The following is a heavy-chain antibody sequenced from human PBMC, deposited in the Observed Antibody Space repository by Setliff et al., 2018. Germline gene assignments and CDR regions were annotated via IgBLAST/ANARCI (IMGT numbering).Heavy chain of an antibody. D-gene: IGHD7-27*01. J-gene: IGHJ4*02. Sequence: GGSLRLSCAASGFTFSSYSMNWVRQAPGKGLEWVSSISSSSSYIYYADSVKGRFTISRDNAKNSLFLQMNSLRAEDTAGYYCVRDLHWGFDYWGLGTLVTVSS. CDR2: ISSSSSYI. CDR1: GFTFSSYS. V-gene: IGHV3-21*01. CDR3: VRDLHWGFDY.